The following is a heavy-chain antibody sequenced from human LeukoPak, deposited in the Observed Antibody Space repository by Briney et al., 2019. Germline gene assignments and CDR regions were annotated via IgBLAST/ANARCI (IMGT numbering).Heavy chain of an antibody. CDR1: GGTVSGYG. D-gene: IGHD4-11*01. V-gene: IGHV3-48*01. J-gene: IGHJ4*02. Sequence: PGGSLRLSCAASGGTVSGYGMNWVRQAPGKGLEWVSSISGGGGTIHYADSLKGRFTMSRDNAKNSLYLQMNSLRAEDTDVYYCARGYSNPPLEYWGQGTLVTVSS. CDR2: ISGGGGTI. CDR3: ARGYSNPPLEY.